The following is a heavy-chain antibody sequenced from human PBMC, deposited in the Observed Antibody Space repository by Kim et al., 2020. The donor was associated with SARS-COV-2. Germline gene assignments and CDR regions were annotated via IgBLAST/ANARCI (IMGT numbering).Heavy chain of an antibody. D-gene: IGHD1-1*01. CDR1: GYTFTSYY. CDR2: INPSGETT. J-gene: IGHJ6*03. Sequence: ASVTVSCKTSGYTFTSYYIHWVRQAPGQGLEWMGMINPSGETTSYAQRFQGRVTMTRDTSTRTVYMELSSLRSEDTAVYSCALTYKAYSYYYMDVWGKGTTVTVSS. V-gene: IGHV1-46*01. CDR3: ALTYKAYSYYYMDV.